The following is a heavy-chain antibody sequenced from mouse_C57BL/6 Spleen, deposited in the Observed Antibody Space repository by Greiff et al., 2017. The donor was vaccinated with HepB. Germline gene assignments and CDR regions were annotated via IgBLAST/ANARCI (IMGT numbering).Heavy chain of an antibody. J-gene: IGHJ3*01. Sequence: EVQGVESGGGLVKPGGSLKLSCAASGFTFSSYAMSWVRQTPEKRLEWVATISDGGSYTYYPDNVKGRFTISRDNAKNNLYLQMSHLKSEDTAMYYCARDGANWVFAYWGQGILVTVSA. CDR1: GFTFSSYA. CDR3: ARDGANWVFAY. D-gene: IGHD4-1*01. V-gene: IGHV5-4*01. CDR2: ISDGGSYT.